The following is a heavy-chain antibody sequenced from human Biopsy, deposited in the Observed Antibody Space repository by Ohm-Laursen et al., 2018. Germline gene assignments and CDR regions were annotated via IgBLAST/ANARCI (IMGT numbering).Heavy chain of an antibody. CDR2: ISYSRDT. D-gene: IGHD6-19*01. J-gene: IGHJ3*02. Sequence: SDTLSLTCNVSGGSISNLYWSWIRQAPGKGLEWIGYISYSRDTNYNPSLKSRITISVDTSKNQFSLKLTSVTAADTAVHYCAKHGSGWTGDDAFHIWGQGTMVTVSS. CDR1: GGSISNLY. V-gene: IGHV4-59*08. CDR3: AKHGSGWTGDDAFHI.